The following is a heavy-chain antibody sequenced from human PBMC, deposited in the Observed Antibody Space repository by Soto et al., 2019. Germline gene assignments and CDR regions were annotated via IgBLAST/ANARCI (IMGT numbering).Heavy chain of an antibody. CDR2: IYSGGST. J-gene: IGHJ4*02. D-gene: IGHD6-13*01. Sequence: GWLRLAGSASGCSVNSNYMSWVRQAPGKGLEWVSVIYSGGSTNYADSVKGLFTISRDNSKNTLYLQMNSLRAEDTAVYYCARDLRQELKYYFDYWGRGTLVTVYS. V-gene: IGHV3-53*01. CDR3: ARDLRQELKYYFDY. CDR1: GCSVNSNY.